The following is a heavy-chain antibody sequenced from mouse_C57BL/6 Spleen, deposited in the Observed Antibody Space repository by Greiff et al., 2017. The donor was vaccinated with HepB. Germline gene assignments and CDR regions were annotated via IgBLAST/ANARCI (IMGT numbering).Heavy chain of an antibody. CDR3: ARTRFYGSLFDD. V-gene: IGHV1-39*01. D-gene: IGHD1-1*01. Sequence: EVQLQQSGPELVKPGASVKISCKASGYSFTDYNMNWVKQSNGKSLEWIGVINPNYGTTSYNQKFKGKATLTVGQSSSTTYMQLNSLTSEDSAVYYCARTRFYGSLFDDWGQGTTLTVSS. J-gene: IGHJ2*01. CDR2: INPNYGTT. CDR1: GYSFTDYN.